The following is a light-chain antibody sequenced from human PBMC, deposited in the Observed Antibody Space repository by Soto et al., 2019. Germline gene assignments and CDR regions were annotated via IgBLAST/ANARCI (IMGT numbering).Light chain of an antibody. CDR1: QSVSSSY. Sequence: EIVLTQSPGTLSLSPGERATLSCRASQSVSSSYLAWYQQKPGQAPRLLIYGASNRATGVPARFSGSGSGTDFTLTISRLEPEDFAVYYCQQYGSSLFTFGPGTKVDIK. J-gene: IGKJ3*01. V-gene: IGKV3-20*01. CDR3: QQYGSSLFT. CDR2: GAS.